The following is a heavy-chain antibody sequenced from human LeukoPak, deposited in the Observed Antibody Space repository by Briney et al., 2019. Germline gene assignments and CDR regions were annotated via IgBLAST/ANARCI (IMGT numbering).Heavy chain of an antibody. D-gene: IGHD2-2*01. Sequence: GASVKVSCKASGYTFTGYYMHWVRQAPGQGLEWMGWINPNSGGTNYAQKFQGRVTMTRDTSISTAYMELSRLRSDDTAVYYCARLLRYCSSTSYLYFDYWGQGTLVTVSS. V-gene: IGHV1-2*02. CDR3: ARLLRYCSSTSYLYFDY. CDR2: INPNSGGT. CDR1: GYTFTGYY. J-gene: IGHJ4*02.